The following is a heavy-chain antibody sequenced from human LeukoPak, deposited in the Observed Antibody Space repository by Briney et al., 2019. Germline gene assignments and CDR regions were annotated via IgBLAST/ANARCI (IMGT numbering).Heavy chain of an antibody. CDR1: RFTFSSYA. Sequence: GGSLGLSCAASRFTFSSYAMSWVRQAPGKGLEWVSAISANGHSTYYADSVKGRFTISRDNSKNTLYLQMNSLRAEDTAVYYCAKRRYDDTSGYYYFDYWGQGTLVTVSS. D-gene: IGHD3-22*01. CDR2: ISANGHST. CDR3: AKRRYDDTSGYYYFDY. J-gene: IGHJ4*02. V-gene: IGHV3-23*01.